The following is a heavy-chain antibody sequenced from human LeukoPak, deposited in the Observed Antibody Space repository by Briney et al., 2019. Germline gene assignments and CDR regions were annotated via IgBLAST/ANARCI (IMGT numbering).Heavy chain of an antibody. CDR2: IYHSGRS. CDR1: GDSISNGVKY. Sequence: SETLSLTCTVSGDSISNGVKYWSWIRQHPGRGLEWIGYIYHSGRSYYNPSLKSRITMSVDTSKNQFSLNLSSVTAADTAVYYCARDQVECTGGTCQSRVGFDFWGRGTLVTVSS. V-gene: IGHV4-31*03. J-gene: IGHJ4*02. CDR3: ARDQVECTGGTCQSRVGFDF. D-gene: IGHD2-8*02.